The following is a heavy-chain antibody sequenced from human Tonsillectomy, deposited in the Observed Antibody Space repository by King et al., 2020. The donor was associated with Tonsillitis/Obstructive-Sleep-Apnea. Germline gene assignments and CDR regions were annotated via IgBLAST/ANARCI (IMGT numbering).Heavy chain of an antibody. D-gene: IGHD4-17*01. V-gene: IGHV4-34*01. Sequence: VQLQQWGARLLKPSETLSLTCAVFVGSFSGDYWNWIRQPPGKGLEWIGEINHSGSTNYNPSLESRVTISVDTSKNPFSLKLSSVTAADTAVYYCARGRGASTTATTSYWGQGTLVTVSS. CDR1: VGSFSGDY. CDR3: ARGRGASTTATTSY. J-gene: IGHJ4*02. CDR2: INHSGST.